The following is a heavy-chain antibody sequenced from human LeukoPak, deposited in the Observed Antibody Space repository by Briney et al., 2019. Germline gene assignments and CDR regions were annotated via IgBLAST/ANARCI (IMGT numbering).Heavy chain of an antibody. V-gene: IGHV1-69*01. CDR1: GGTFSSYA. CDR3: ARGGVQLERFDY. J-gene: IGHJ4*02. CDR2: IIPIFGTA. Sequence: SVKVSCKASGGTFSSYAISSVRQAPGHGLEWMGGIIPIFGTANYAQKFQGRVTITADESTGTAYMDLSSLRSEDTAVYYCARGGVQLERFDYWGQGTLVTVSS. D-gene: IGHD1-1*01.